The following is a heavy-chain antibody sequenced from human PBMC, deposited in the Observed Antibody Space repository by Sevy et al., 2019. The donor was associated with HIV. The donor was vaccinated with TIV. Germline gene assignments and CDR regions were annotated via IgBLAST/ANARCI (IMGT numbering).Heavy chain of an antibody. D-gene: IGHD4-17*01. V-gene: IGHV2-5*02. Sequence: SGPTLVKPTQTLTLTCTFSGFSLTTSGVGVGWIRQPPGKALEWLALIYWDDDKYYSPSLKSRLTITKDTSKNQVVLRMTNMEPVDTATYFGAHRPYGDYVGGFDVWGQGTLVTVSS. CDR1: GFSLTTSGVG. CDR2: IYWDDDK. J-gene: IGHJ3*01. CDR3: AHRPYGDYVGGFDV.